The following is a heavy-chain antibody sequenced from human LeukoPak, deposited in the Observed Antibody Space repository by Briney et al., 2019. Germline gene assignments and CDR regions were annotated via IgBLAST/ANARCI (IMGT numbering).Heavy chain of an antibody. CDR3: ARDFYASGFYFWFDP. CDR2: ISPSGTT. Sequence: PSETLSLTCTVSGGYTGSHYWSWIRQPAGKGLEWIGRISPSGTTHYNPSLGSRVTMSVDTSNNYFSLRLSSVSAADTAVYYCARDFYASGFYFWFDPWGQGTLVTVSS. D-gene: IGHD2/OR15-2a*01. CDR1: GGYTGSHY. V-gene: IGHV4-4*07. J-gene: IGHJ5*02.